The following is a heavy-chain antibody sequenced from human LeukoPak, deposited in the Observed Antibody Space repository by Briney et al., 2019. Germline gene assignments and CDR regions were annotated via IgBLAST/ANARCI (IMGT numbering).Heavy chain of an antibody. J-gene: IGHJ4*02. CDR3: ARPPFQYDSSGYFDY. CDR1: GYSFTSYW. V-gene: IGHV5-51*01. Sequence: GESLKIFCKGSGYSFTSYWIGWVRQMPGKGLEWMGIIYPGDSDTRYSPSFQGQVTISADKSISTAYLQWSSLKASDTAMYYCARPPFQYDSSGYFDYWGQGTLVTVSS. D-gene: IGHD3-22*01. CDR2: IYPGDSDT.